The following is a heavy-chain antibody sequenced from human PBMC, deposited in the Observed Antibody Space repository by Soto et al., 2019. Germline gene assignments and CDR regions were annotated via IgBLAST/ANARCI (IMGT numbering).Heavy chain of an antibody. D-gene: IGHD3-10*01. J-gene: IGHJ6*02. CDR1: GGSFSGYY. Sequence: QVQLQQWGAGLLKPSETLSLTCAVYGGSFSGYYWSWIRQPPGKGLEWIGEINHSGSTNYNPSLKSRVTISVDTSKNQFSLKLSSVTAADTAVYYCARENGWWDGSGSYYIWGMDVWGQGTTVTVSS. CDR2: INHSGST. CDR3: ARENGWWDGSGSYYIWGMDV. V-gene: IGHV4-34*01.